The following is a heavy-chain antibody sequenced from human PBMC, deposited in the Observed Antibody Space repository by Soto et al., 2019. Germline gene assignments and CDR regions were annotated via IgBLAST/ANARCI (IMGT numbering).Heavy chain of an antibody. CDR1: GGSISSYY. D-gene: IGHD5-18*01. V-gene: IGHV4-59*01. CDR2: IYYSGST. CDR3: ARDSYSYGSLDY. Sequence: PSETLSLTCTVSGGSISSYYWSWIRQPPGKGLEWIGYIYYSGSTNYNPSLKSRVTISVDTSKNQFSLKLSSVTAADTAVYYCARDSYSYGSLDYWGQGTLVTVSS. J-gene: IGHJ4*02.